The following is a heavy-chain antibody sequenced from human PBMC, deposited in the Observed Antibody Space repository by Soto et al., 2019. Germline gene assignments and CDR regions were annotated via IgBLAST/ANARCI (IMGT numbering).Heavy chain of an antibody. J-gene: IGHJ4*02. Sequence: SETLSLTCAVYGGSFSGYYWSWIRQPPGKGLEWIGEINHSGSTNYNPSLKSRVTISVDTSKNQFSLKLSSVTAADTAVYYCAIGRRIAAGLDYWGQGTLVTV. CDR2: INHSGST. CDR3: AIGRRIAAGLDY. V-gene: IGHV4-34*01. D-gene: IGHD6-13*01. CDR1: GGSFSGYY.